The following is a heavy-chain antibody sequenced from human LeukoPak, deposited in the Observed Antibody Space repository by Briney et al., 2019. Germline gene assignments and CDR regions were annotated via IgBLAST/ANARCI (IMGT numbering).Heavy chain of an antibody. J-gene: IGHJ1*01. CDR2: MRPNSGET. CDR3: ARGYCSSGGCYTAEYLPH. V-gene: IGHV1-8*02. Sequence: ASVKVSCKASGYTFTNFEINWVRQVAGQGLEWMRWMRPNSGETVNVQKFQGRVTMTRDISTSTAYMELTGLRSDDTAVSFCARGYCSSGGCYTAEYLPHWGQGTLVTVSS. CDR1: GYTFTNFE. D-gene: IGHD2-2*02.